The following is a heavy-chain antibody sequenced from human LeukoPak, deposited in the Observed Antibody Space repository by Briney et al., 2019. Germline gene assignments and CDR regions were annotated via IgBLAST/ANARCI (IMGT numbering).Heavy chain of an antibody. CDR2: IQYDGSSI. CDR3: ATYRQVLLPFES. CDR1: GLSFSRGG. Sequence: GGSLRLSCAASGLSFSRGGMHWVRQAPGKGLEWLAFIQYDGSSIYYADSVKGRFTISRDNSKSTLSLQMNSLRAEDTAIYYCATYRQVLLPFESWGQGTLVTVSS. V-gene: IGHV3-30*02. D-gene: IGHD2-8*02. J-gene: IGHJ4*02.